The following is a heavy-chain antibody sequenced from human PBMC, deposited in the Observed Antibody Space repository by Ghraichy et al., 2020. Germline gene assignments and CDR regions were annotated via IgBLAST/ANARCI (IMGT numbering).Heavy chain of an antibody. Sequence: GGSLRLSCAASGFTFSSYAMSWVRQAPGKGLEWVSAISGSGGSTYYADSVKGRFTISRDNSKNTLYLQMNSLRAEDTAVYYCAKDGGLWMTTVVTRIDYWGQGTLVTVSS. V-gene: IGHV3-23*01. CDR2: ISGSGGST. CDR3: AKDGGLWMTTVVTRIDY. CDR1: GFTFSSYA. D-gene: IGHD4-23*01. J-gene: IGHJ4*02.